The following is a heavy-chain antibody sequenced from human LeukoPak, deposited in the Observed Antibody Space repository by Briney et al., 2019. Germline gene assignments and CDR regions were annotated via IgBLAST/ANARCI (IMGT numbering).Heavy chain of an antibody. CDR1: GFSFSDAW. CDR2: IESKTDGGTT. CDR3: TTYGSGRKFDY. J-gene: IGHJ4*02. D-gene: IGHD3-10*01. Sequence: GGSLRLSCAASGFSFSDAWMSWVRQIPGKGLEWVGRIESKTDGGTTDYAAPVKDRFTISRDDSTNTLYLQMNSLKSEDTAVYYCTTYGSGRKFDYWGQGILVTVSS. V-gene: IGHV3-15*04.